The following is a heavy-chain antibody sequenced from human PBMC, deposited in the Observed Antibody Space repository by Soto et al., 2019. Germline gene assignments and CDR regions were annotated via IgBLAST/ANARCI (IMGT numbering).Heavy chain of an antibody. CDR2: IYYSGST. CDR1: GGSISSGGYY. Sequence: PSETLYLTCTVSGGSISSGGYYWSWIRQHPGKGLEWIGYIYYSGSTYYNPSLKSRVTISVDTSKNQFSLKLSSVTAADTALYFCARGDYHDVNGPFSDAFDIWGQGTMVTVSS. CDR3: ARGDYHDVNGPFSDAFDI. D-gene: IGHD2-21*01. J-gene: IGHJ3*02. V-gene: IGHV4-31*03.